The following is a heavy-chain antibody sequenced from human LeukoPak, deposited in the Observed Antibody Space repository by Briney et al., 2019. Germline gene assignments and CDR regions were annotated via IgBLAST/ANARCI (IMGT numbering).Heavy chain of an antibody. CDR3: ARDFGNY. J-gene: IGHJ4*02. CDR1: GFNFSSYA. V-gene: IGHV3-74*01. Sequence: GGSLRLSCAASGFNFSSYAMSWVRQAPGKGLMRVSRINSDGSYTSNADSVKGRFTISRDNAKNTLFLQMNSLRAEDTAVYYCARDFGNYWGQGTLVTVSS. CDR2: INSDGSYT. D-gene: IGHD3-3*01.